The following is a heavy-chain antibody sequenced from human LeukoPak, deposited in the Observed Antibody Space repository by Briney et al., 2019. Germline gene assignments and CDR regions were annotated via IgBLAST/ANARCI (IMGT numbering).Heavy chain of an antibody. J-gene: IGHJ4*02. V-gene: IGHV4-34*01. Sequence: SETLSLTCTVSNGSISSYFWNWVRQPAGKRLEWIGEINHSGSTNYNPSLKSRVTISVDTSKNQFSLKLSSVTAADTAVYYCARRSPGTIAGYWGQGTLVAVSS. D-gene: IGHD2-21*01. CDR3: ARRSPGTIAGY. CDR1: NGSISSYF. CDR2: INHSGST.